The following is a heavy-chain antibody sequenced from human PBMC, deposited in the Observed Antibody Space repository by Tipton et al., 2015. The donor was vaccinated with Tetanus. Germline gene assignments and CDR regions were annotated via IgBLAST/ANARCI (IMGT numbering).Heavy chain of an antibody. D-gene: IGHD5-24*01. Sequence: TLSLTCTVSGGSISSDNFHWGWVRQPPGKGLEWIGIVYFGGKTYYNPSLKSRVTILLDTSENQFSLKLSSVTGADTAVYYCARGRDQYKSGNYWGQGTLVTVSS. CDR2: VYFGGKT. CDR1: GGSISSDNFH. J-gene: IGHJ4*02. V-gene: IGHV4-39*07. CDR3: ARGRDQYKSGNY.